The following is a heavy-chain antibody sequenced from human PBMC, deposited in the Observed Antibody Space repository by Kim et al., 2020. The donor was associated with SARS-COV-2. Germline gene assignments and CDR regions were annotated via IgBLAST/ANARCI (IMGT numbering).Heavy chain of an antibody. CDR3: ARSYSGYDFDY. CDR1: GDSISSGSNY. CDR2: IYRSGST. D-gene: IGHD5-12*01. V-gene: IGHV4-31*03. Sequence: SETLSLTCSVSGDSISSGSNYWSWIRQHPGKGLEWIGSIYRSGSTHYNPSLKSRVTISVDTSKDQFSLRLTSVTAADTAIYYCARSYSGYDFDYWGQGTLVTVSS. J-gene: IGHJ4*02.